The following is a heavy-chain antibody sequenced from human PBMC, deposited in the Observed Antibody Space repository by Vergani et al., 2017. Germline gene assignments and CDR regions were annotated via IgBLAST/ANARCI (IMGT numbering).Heavy chain of an antibody. D-gene: IGHD6-19*01. CDR3: ARAIAVAGPEPFDY. CDR2: ISYDGSNK. J-gene: IGHJ4*02. CDR1: GFTFSSSA. V-gene: IGHV3-30-3*01. Sequence: QVQLVESGGGVVQPGRSLRLSCAASGFTFSSSAMPWVRQAPGKGLEWVAVISYDGSNKYYADSVKGRFTISRENSKNTLYLQMNSLRAEDTAVYYCARAIAVAGPEPFDYWGQGTLVTVSS.